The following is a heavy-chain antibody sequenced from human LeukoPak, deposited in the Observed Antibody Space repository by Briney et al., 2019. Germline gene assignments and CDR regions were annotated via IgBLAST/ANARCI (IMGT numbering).Heavy chain of an antibody. CDR3: ARPRGCGSSRCNNFDY. D-gene: IGHD2-2*01. J-gene: IGHJ4*02. Sequence: GGSLRLSCAASGFTFSNYAMSWVRQAPGKGLEWVSAISGSGGSTYYADSVKGRFTISRDNAKKSLYLQMNSLRAEDTAVYYCARPRGCGSSRCNNFDYWGQGTLVTVSS. CDR1: GFTFSNYA. V-gene: IGHV3-23*01. CDR2: ISGSGGST.